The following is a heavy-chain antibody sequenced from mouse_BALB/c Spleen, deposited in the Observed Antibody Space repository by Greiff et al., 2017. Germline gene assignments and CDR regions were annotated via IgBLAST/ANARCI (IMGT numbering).Heavy chain of an antibody. D-gene: IGHD2-12*01. CDR2: IWSGGST. CDR1: GFSLTGYG. Sequence: VMLVESGPGLVAPSQSLSITCTVSGFSLTGYGVNWVRQSPGKGLEWLGVIWSGGSTDYNAAFISRLSISKDNSKSQVFFKMNSLQANDTAIYYCARNYDYAMDYWGQGTSVTVSS. V-gene: IGHV2-2*02. J-gene: IGHJ4*01. CDR3: ARNYDYAMDY.